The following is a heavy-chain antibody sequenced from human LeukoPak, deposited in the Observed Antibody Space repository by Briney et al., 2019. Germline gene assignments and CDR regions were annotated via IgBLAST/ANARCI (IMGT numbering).Heavy chain of an antibody. Sequence: GGSLRLSCAASGFTFSSYAMSWVRQAPGKGLEWVSAISGSGGSTYYADSVKGRFTISRDNSKNTLYLQMNSLRAEDTAVYYCARGFYGGNSVHAFDIWGQGTMVTASS. J-gene: IGHJ3*02. V-gene: IGHV3-23*01. CDR2: ISGSGGST. CDR1: GFTFSSYA. CDR3: ARGFYGGNSVHAFDI. D-gene: IGHD4-23*01.